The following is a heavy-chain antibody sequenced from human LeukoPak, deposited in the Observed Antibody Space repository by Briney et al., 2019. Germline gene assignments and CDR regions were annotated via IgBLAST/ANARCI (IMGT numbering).Heavy chain of an antibody. V-gene: IGHV3-48*01. Sequence: PGGSLRLSCAASGFTFSSYSMNWVRQAPGKGLECVSYISSSSSTIYYADSVKGRFTISRDNAKNSLYLQMNSLRAEDTAVYYCARGGYSYGFYYYYYYMDVWGKGTTVTVSS. CDR2: ISSSSSTI. D-gene: IGHD5-18*01. CDR1: GFTFSSYS. CDR3: ARGGYSYGFYYYYYYMDV. J-gene: IGHJ6*03.